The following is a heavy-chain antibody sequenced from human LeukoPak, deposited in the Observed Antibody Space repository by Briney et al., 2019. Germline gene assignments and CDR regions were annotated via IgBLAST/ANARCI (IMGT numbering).Heavy chain of an antibody. CDR3: AREMATKSFDY. CDR2: ISAYNVNT. V-gene: IGHV1-18*01. D-gene: IGHD5-24*01. Sequence: ASVKVSCKPSGYTFTSYGISWVRQAPGQAREWVGWISAYNVNTNYAQKLQGRVTMTTDTSTSTAYMELRSLRSDDTAVYYCAREMATKSFDYWGQGTLVTVSS. CDR1: GYTFTSYG. J-gene: IGHJ4*02.